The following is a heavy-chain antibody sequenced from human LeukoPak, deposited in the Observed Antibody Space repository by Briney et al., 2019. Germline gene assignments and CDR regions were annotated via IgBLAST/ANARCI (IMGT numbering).Heavy chain of an antibody. Sequence: GGSLRLSCAVSGFTVSRNYMSWVRQPPGKGLEWVSVIYSDGSTYYADSVKGRFTISRDKSKNTLYLQMNSLRAEDTAVYHCARATQAYWYFDFWGRGTLVTVSS. J-gene: IGHJ2*01. CDR1: GFTVSRNY. V-gene: IGHV3-53*01. CDR2: IYSDGST. CDR3: ARATQAYWYFDF.